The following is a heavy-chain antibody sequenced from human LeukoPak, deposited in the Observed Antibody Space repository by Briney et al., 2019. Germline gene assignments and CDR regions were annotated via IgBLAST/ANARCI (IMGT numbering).Heavy chain of an antibody. D-gene: IGHD6-6*01. J-gene: IGHJ6*03. V-gene: IGHV4-4*07. Sequence: KPSETLSLTCTVSGGSISSYYWSWIRQPAGKGLEWIGRIYTSGSTNYNPSLKSRVTMSVDTSKNQFSLKLSSVTAADTAVYYCARDCKETPYSSSRDAYYYYYMDVWGKGTTVTVSS. CDR3: ARDCKETPYSSSRDAYYYYYMDV. CDR2: IYTSGST. CDR1: GGSISSYY.